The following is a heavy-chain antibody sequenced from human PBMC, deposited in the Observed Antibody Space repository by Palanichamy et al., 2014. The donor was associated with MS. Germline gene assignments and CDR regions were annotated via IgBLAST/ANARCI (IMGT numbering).Heavy chain of an antibody. Sequence: EVQLVESGGGLVQPGGSLRLPCATSGFTFSSYWMHWVRQAPGKGPVWVSRINIDESSTNYADSVKGRFTISRDHAKNTLYLQMNSLRAEDTAVYYCAREISRGTNDRYFDYWGQGTLVTVSS. CDR1: GFTFSSYW. CDR3: AREISRGTNDRYFDY. J-gene: IGHJ4*02. V-gene: IGHV3-74*01. CDR2: INIDESST. D-gene: IGHD1-1*01.